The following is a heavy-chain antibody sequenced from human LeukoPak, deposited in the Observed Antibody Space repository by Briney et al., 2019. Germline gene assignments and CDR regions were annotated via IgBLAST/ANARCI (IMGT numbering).Heavy chain of an antibody. Sequence: SETLSLTCTVSGGSISSYYWSWIRQPPGKGLEWIGYIYYSGSTNYNPSLKSRVTISVDTSKNQFSLKLSSVTAADTAVYYCARLIAAAGWYFDLWGRGTLVTVSS. CDR3: ARLIAAAGWYFDL. D-gene: IGHD6-13*01. CDR1: GGSISSYY. CDR2: IYYSGST. V-gene: IGHV4-59*08. J-gene: IGHJ2*01.